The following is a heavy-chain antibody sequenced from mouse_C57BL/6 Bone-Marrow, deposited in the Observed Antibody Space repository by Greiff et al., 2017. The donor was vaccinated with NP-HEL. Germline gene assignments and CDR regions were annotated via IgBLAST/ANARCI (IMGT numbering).Heavy chain of an antibody. CDR2: SRNKANDYTT. CDR1: GFTFSDFY. CDR3: ARDARNWGYYAMDY. V-gene: IGHV7-1*01. D-gene: IGHD4-1*02. J-gene: IGHJ4*01. Sequence: EVQRVESGGGLVQSGRSLRLSCATSGFTFSDFYMEWVRQAPGKGLEWIAASRNKANDYTTEYSASVKGRFIVSRDTSQSILYLQMNALRAEDTAIYYCARDARNWGYYAMDYWGQGTSVTVSS.